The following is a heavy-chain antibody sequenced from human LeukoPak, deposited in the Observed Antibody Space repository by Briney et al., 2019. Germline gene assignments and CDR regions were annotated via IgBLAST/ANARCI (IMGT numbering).Heavy chain of an antibody. V-gene: IGHV3-21*03. J-gene: IGHJ4*02. CDR3: ARSRTEYCSSTSCYEADY. Sequence: GGSLRLSCAASGFTFSSYSMNWVRQAPGKGLEWVSSISSSSSYIYYADSVKGRFTISRDNAKNSLYPQMNSLRAEDTAVYYCARSRTEYCSSTSCYEADYWGRGTLVTVSS. D-gene: IGHD2-2*01. CDR1: GFTFSSYS. CDR2: ISSSSSYI.